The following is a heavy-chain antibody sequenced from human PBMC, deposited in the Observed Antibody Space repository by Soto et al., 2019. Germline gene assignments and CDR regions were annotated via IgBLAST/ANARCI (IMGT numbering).Heavy chain of an antibody. D-gene: IGHD4-4*01. CDR3: AREGLTTLTTGDYYYGMDV. J-gene: IGHJ6*02. Sequence: QVQLVQSGAEVKKPGSSVKVSCKASGGTFSSYAISWVRQAPGQGLEWMGGIIPIFGTTNYAQKFQGRVSITADKPTSTAYMELSSLRSEDTAVYYCAREGLTTLTTGDYYYGMDVWGQGTTVTVSS. V-gene: IGHV1-69*06. CDR1: GGTFSSYA. CDR2: IIPIFGTT.